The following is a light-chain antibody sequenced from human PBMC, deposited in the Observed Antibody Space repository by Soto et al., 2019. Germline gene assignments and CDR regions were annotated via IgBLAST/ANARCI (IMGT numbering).Light chain of an antibody. Sequence: EIVLTQSPATLSLSPGEKDTLSSRASQCFSSYLAWYQQKPGHAPRLLIYDASNSATGIPARFSGSGSGTDFTLTISSLEPEDFAVYYCQQRSNWLTFGGGTKV. J-gene: IGKJ4*01. CDR3: QQRSNWLT. CDR2: DAS. V-gene: IGKV3-11*01. CDR1: QCFSSY.